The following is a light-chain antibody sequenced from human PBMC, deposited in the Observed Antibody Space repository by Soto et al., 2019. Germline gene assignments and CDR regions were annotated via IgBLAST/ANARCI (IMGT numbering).Light chain of an antibody. J-gene: IGKJ5*01. CDR2: GAS. CDR1: QSVSSSF. Sequence: EIVLTQSPGTLSLSPGERATLSCRASQSVSSSFLAWYQQKVGQAPRLLIYGASSRATGIPDRFSGSGSGTDFTLTISRLEPEDFAVYYCQQYGSSPRTFGQGTR. CDR3: QQYGSSPRT. V-gene: IGKV3-20*01.